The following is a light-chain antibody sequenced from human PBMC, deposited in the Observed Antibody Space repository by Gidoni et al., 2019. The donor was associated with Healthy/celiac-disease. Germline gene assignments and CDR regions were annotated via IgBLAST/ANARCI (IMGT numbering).Light chain of an antibody. J-gene: IGKJ4*01. CDR1: QDISNY. V-gene: IGKV1-33*01. CDR3: QQYDNLLIT. Sequence: DIQMTQSPSSLSASVGDRVTITCQASQDISNYLHWYQQKPGKAPKLLIYDASNLETGVPSRFSGSGSGTAFTFTISSLQPEDIATYYCQQYDNLLITFXGXTKVEIK. CDR2: DAS.